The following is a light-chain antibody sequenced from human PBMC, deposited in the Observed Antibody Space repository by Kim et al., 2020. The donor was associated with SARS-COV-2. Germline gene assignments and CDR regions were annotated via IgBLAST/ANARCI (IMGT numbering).Light chain of an antibody. Sequence: EVVLTQSPGTVSLSPGERATLSCRASQSISSNYLAWYQQKPGQAPTLPIYGASSRATGIPDRFRGSGSGTDFTLIITRLEPEDFAVYYCQQYGGSLQTFAQGTKLEI. V-gene: IGKV3-20*01. CDR1: QSISSNY. J-gene: IGKJ2*01. CDR2: GAS. CDR3: QQYGGSLQT.